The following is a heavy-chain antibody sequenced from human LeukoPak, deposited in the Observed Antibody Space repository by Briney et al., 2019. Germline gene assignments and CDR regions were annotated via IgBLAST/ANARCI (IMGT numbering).Heavy chain of an antibody. CDR1: GVTVSSNY. D-gene: IGHD2-21*02. CDR3: ASHTAYCGGDFYSN. J-gene: IGHJ4*02. V-gene: IGHV3-53*01. CDR2: IYSGDST. Sequence: PGGSLRLSCAASGVTVSSNYMSWVRRAPGKGLEWVSVIYSGDSTYYADSVKGRFTISRDDSKHSLYLQMNSLRADETAVYYCASHTAYCGGDFYSNWGQGTLVSVPS.